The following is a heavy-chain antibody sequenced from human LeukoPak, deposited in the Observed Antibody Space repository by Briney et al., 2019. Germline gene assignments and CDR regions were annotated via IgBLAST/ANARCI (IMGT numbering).Heavy chain of an antibody. J-gene: IGHJ4*02. CDR3: ATPVGTNQEGN. D-gene: IGHD1-14*01. V-gene: IGHV3-23*01. CDR1: GFTFSSYA. CDR2: ISGSGSST. Sequence: GGSLRLSCAASGFTFSSYAMSWVRQAPGKGLEWVSAISGSGSSTYYADSVKGRFTISRDNSKNTLYLQMNSLRIEDTAVYYCATPVGTNQEGNWGQGTLVTVSS.